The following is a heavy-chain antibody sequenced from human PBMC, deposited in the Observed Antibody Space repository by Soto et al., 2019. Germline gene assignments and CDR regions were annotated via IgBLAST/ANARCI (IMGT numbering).Heavy chain of an antibody. CDR3: ARDGDGYNH. J-gene: IGHJ4*02. Sequence: TLSLTCSVSGGSVSSGSYYWSWIRQPPGKGLEWVGYVYSSGGTSYNPSLKSRVTISLDTSKNQFSLKLSSVTAADTAVYYCARDGDGYNHWGQGTLVTVSS. V-gene: IGHV4-61*01. CDR2: VYSSGGT. D-gene: IGHD5-12*01. CDR1: GGSVSSGSYY.